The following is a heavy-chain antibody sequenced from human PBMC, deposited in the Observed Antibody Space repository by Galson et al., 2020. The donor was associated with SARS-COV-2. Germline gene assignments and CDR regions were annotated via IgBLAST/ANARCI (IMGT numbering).Heavy chain of an antibody. CDR1: GFTFSSYS. V-gene: IGHV3-21*01. D-gene: IGHD6-13*01. CDR3: ARGGQQLERRTIDY. CDR2: ISSSSSDI. J-gene: IGHJ4*02. Sequence: GESLKISCAASGFTFSSYSMNWVRQVPGKGLEWVSSISSSSSDIYYADSMKGRFTISRDNARKSLYLQMNSLRAEDTAVYYCARGGQQLERRTIDYWGQGTLVTVSS.